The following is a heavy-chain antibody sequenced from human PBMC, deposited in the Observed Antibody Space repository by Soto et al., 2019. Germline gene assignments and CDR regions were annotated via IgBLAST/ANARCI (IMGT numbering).Heavy chain of an antibody. Sequence: VGSLRLSCAASGFTFSSYWMHWVRQAPGKGLVWVSRINSDGSSTSYADSVKGRFTISRDNAKNTLYLQMNSLRAEDTAVYYCARDPVCSSTSCLEYYFDYWGQGTLVTVSS. J-gene: IGHJ4*02. CDR3: ARDPVCSSTSCLEYYFDY. CDR2: INSDGSST. D-gene: IGHD2-2*01. V-gene: IGHV3-74*01. CDR1: GFTFSSYW.